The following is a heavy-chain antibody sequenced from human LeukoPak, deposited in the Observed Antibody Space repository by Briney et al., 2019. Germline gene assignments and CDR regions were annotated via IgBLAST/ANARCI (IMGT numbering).Heavy chain of an antibody. CDR1: GYTFTSYA. Sequence: ASVKVSCKASGYTFTSYAMHWVRQAPGQRLEWMGWINAGNGNTKYSQKFQGRVTITRDTSASTASMELSSLRSEDTAVYYCARGLRSSWGFDYWGQGTLVTVSS. J-gene: IGHJ4*02. CDR2: INAGNGNT. D-gene: IGHD6-13*01. CDR3: ARGLRSSWGFDY. V-gene: IGHV1-3*01.